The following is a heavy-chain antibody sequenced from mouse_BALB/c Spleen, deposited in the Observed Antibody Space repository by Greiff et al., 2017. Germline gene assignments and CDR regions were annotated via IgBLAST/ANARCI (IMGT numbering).Heavy chain of an antibody. J-gene: IGHJ2*01. Sequence: QVQLKESGPGLVAPSQSLSITCTVSGFSLTSYGVHWVRQPPGKGLEWLGVIWAGGSTNYNSALMSRLSISKDNSKSQVFLKMNSLQTDDTAMYYWARDPPYHTQRHYVDYWGQGTTLTVSS. CDR1: GFSLTSYG. D-gene: IGHD5-1-1*01. CDR3: ARDPPYHTQRHYVDY. V-gene: IGHV2-9*02. CDR2: IWAGGST.